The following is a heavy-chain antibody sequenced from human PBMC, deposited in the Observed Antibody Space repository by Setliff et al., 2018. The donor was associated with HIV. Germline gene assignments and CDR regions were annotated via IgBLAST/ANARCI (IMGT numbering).Heavy chain of an antibody. Sequence: SETLSLTCTVSGGSISSYYGSWIRQSAGKGLEWIGRIYSSGSTNYNPSLKSRVTISIDTSKNQFSLKVSSVTAADTAVYYCARGWEWGAPLDYWGQGTLVTVSS. CDR3: ARGWEWGAPLDY. J-gene: IGHJ4*02. CDR2: IYSSGST. V-gene: IGHV4-4*07. D-gene: IGHD1-26*01. CDR1: GGSISSYY.